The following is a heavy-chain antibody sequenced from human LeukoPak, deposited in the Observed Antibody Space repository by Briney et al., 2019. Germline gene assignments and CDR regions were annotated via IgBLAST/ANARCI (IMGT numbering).Heavy chain of an antibody. CDR3: ARHVRFWSGYYPYYFDY. CDR1: GYTFTSYG. V-gene: IGHV1-18*01. Sequence: ASVKVSCKASGYTFTSYGISWVRQAPGQGLEWMGWISAYNGNTNYAQKLQGRVTMTTDTSTSTAYMELGSLRSDDTAVYYCARHVRFWSGYYPYYFDYWGQGTLVTVSS. J-gene: IGHJ4*02. D-gene: IGHD3-3*01. CDR2: ISAYNGNT.